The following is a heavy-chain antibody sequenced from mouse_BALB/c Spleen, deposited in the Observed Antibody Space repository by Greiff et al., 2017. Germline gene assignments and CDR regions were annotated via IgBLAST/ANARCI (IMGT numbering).Heavy chain of an antibody. CDR1: GFTFSSYG. J-gene: IGHJ2*01. D-gene: IGHD4-1*01. Sequence: EVMLVESGGGLVQPGGSLKLSCAASGFTFSSYGMSWVRQTPDKRLELVATINSNGGSTYYPDSVKGRFTISRDNAKNTLYLQMSSLKSEDTAMYYCAREDWAYYFDYWGQGTTLTVSS. CDR3: AREDWAYYFDY. CDR2: INSNGGST. V-gene: IGHV5-6-3*01.